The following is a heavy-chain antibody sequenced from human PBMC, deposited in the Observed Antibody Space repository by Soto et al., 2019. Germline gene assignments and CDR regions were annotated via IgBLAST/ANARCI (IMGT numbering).Heavy chain of an antibody. CDR1: GFTFSSYA. CDR2: ISGSGGST. V-gene: IGHV3-23*01. Sequence: EEQLLESGGGLVQPGGSLRLSCAASGFTFSSYAMSWVRQAPGKGLEWVSAISGSGGSTYYADSVKGRFTISRDNSKSTLYLQMNSLRAEDTAVYYCAKAPLLYGDYAYYYYYGMDVWGQGTTVTVSS. J-gene: IGHJ6*02. D-gene: IGHD4-17*01. CDR3: AKAPLLYGDYAYYYYYGMDV.